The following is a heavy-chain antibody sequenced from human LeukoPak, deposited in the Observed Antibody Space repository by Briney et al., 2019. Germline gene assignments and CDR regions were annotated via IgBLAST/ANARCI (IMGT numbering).Heavy chain of an antibody. D-gene: IGHD3-10*01. J-gene: IGHJ4*02. Sequence: SETLSLTCTVSGGSISSYYWSWIRQPPGKGLEWMGYIYYSGSTNYNPSLKSRVTISVDTSKNQFSLKLSSVTAADTAVYYCARVGYYGSGSYQFDYWGQGTLVTVSS. V-gene: IGHV4-59*01. CDR2: IYYSGST. CDR1: GGSISSYY. CDR3: ARVGYYGSGSYQFDY.